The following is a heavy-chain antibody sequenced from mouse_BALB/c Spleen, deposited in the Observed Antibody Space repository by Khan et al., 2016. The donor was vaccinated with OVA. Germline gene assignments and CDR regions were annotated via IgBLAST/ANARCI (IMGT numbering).Heavy chain of an antibody. Sequence: DVQLQESGPGLVKPSQSLSLTCTVTGYSITSGYGWHWIRQFPGNTLEWMGYISYSGSTTYNPSLKSRISIPRDTSKNQFFLQLNSVTTEDTATXYCARTARIKYWGQGTTLTVSS. J-gene: IGHJ2*01. CDR3: ARTARIKY. V-gene: IGHV3-1*02. CDR1: GYSITSGYG. D-gene: IGHD1-2*01. CDR2: ISYSGST.